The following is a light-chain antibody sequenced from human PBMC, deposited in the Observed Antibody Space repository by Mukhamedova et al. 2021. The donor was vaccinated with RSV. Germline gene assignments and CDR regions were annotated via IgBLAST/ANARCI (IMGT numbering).Light chain of an antibody. J-gene: IGKJ2*01. Sequence: WYQRRVHGNPPQLLIYDASSLQSGVPSRFSGSGFGTDFTLTISSLQPEDFATYFCQQFNSYPYTFGQGTKLEIK. CDR3: QQFNSYPYT. V-gene: IGKV1-13*02. CDR2: DAS.